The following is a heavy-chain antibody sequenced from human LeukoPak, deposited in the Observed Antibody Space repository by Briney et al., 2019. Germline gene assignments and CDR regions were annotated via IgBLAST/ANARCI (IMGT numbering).Heavy chain of an antibody. CDR2: IYYSGST. V-gene: IGHV4-61*01. D-gene: IGHD3-3*01. J-gene: IGHJ4*02. CDR3: ASQSAGYDFWSGYRY. Sequence: SETLSLTCTVSGGSVSSGSYYWSWIRQPPGKGLEWIGYIYYSGSTNYNPSLKSRVTISVDTSKNQFSLKLSSVTAADTAVYYCASQSAGYDFWSGYRYWGQGALVTVSS. CDR1: GGSVSSGSYY.